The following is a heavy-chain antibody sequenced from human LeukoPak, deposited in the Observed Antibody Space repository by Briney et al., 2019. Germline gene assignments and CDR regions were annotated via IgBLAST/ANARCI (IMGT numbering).Heavy chain of an antibody. CDR1: GFTVSSNY. J-gene: IGHJ5*02. CDR3: AKWVTTVTTAWFDP. D-gene: IGHD4-17*01. CDR2: IYSGGST. Sequence: GGSLRLSCAASGFTVSSNYISWVRQAPGKGLEWVSVIYSGGSTYYADSVKGRFTISRDNSKNTLYLQMNSLRAEDTAVYYCAKWVTTVTTAWFDPWGQGTLVTVSS. V-gene: IGHV3-53*01.